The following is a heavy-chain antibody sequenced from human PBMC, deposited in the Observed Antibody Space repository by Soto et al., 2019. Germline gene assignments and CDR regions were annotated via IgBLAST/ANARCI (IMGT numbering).Heavy chain of an antibody. CDR1: GFTFSSYA. V-gene: IGHV3-23*01. J-gene: IGHJ3*02. D-gene: IGHD3-3*01. CDR2: ISGSGGRT. CDR3: AKDKSVVTIYPGPFDI. Sequence: GGSLRLSCAASGFTFSSYAMSWVRQAPGKGLHWVSAISGSGGRTYYADSVKGRFTISRDNSKNTLYLQMKSLRAEDTAVYYCAKDKSVVTIYPGPFDIWGQGTMVTVSS.